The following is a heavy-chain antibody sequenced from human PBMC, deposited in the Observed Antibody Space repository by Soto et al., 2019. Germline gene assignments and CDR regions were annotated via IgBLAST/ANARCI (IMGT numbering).Heavy chain of an antibody. V-gene: IGHV3-21*01. CDR1: GFTFTKYH. D-gene: IGHD2-8*01. Sequence: PGGSLRFSCAASGFTFTKYHMNWVRQAPGKWLEWVSFISSSSSDIYYADSVKGRFTISIDNAKNSLYLQMNSLRAEDTAIYYCARDNGRGSSTSYYFDYWGQGTLVTVSS. J-gene: IGHJ4*02. CDR2: ISSSSSDI. CDR3: ARDNGRGSSTSYYFDY.